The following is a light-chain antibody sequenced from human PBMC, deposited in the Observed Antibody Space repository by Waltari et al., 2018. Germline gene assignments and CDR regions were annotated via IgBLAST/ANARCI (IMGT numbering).Light chain of an antibody. V-gene: IGKV3-15*01. Sequence: ETLLTQSPGILSLSPGERAVLSCRASHSVSSNYLAWYQQKPGQAPRLLIYDASTRATGVPPRFSGSGSGTEFTLTISSLQSEDFAVYSCQQYNDWPLTFGGGTKVEIK. J-gene: IGKJ4*01. CDR2: DAS. CDR3: QQYNDWPLT. CDR1: HSVSSN.